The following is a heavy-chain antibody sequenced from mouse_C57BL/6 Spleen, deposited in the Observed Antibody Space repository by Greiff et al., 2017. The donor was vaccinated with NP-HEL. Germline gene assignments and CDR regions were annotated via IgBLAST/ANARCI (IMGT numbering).Heavy chain of an antibody. J-gene: IGHJ4*01. Sequence: VQLQQSGPELVKPGASVKIPCKASGYTFTDYNMDWVKQSHGKSLEWIGDINPNNGGTIYNQKFKGKATLTVDKSSSTAYMELRSLTSEDTAVYYCARGVYGSSLDYAMDDWGKGTSVTVSS. V-gene: IGHV1-18*01. CDR2: INPNNGGT. CDR1: GYTFTDYN. CDR3: ARGVYGSSLDYAMDD. D-gene: IGHD1-1*01.